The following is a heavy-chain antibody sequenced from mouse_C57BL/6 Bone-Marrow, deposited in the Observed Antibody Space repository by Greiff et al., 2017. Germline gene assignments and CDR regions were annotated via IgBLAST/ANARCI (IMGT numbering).Heavy chain of an antibody. V-gene: IGHV5-17*01. J-gene: IGHJ4*01. CDR2: ISSGSSTI. CDR3: ARGSSPYYYAMDY. D-gene: IGHD1-1*01. Sequence: EVMLVESGGGLVKPGGSLKLSCAASGFTFSDYGMHWVRQAPEKGLEWVAYISSGSSTISYADTVKGRFTISRDNATNTLFLQMTSLRSEDTAMYYCARGSSPYYYAMDYWGQGTSVTVSS. CDR1: GFTFSDYG.